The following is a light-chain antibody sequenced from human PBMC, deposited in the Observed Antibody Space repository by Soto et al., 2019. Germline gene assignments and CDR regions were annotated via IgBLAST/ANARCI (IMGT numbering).Light chain of an antibody. CDR2: GAS. CDR1: QSVTSSY. CDR3: QQYGSSPYT. V-gene: IGKV3-20*01. J-gene: IGKJ2*01. Sequence: EIVLTQSPGTLSLSPGERATLSCRASQSVTSSYLAWYQHKRGQAPRLLIYGASSSATGIPDRFSGSGSGPDFTLTISRLEPEDFAVYYCQQYGSSPYTFGQGTKLEIK.